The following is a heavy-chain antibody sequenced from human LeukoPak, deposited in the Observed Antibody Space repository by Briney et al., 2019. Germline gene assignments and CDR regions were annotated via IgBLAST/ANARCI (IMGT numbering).Heavy chain of an antibody. J-gene: IGHJ5*02. CDR2: IYHSGST. V-gene: IGHV4-38-2*02. D-gene: IGHD4-17*01. CDR1: GYSISSGYY. Sequence: PSETLSLTCTVSGYSISSGYYWGWIRQPPGKGLEWIGSIYHSGSTYYNPSLKSRVTISVDTSKNQFSLKLSSVTAADTAVYYCARDLLRDYGDYGWGHNWFDPWGQGTLVTVSS. CDR3: ARDLLRDYGDYGWGHNWFDP.